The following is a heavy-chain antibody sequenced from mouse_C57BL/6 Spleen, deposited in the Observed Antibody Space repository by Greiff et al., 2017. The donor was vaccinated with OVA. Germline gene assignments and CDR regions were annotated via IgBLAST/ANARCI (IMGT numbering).Heavy chain of an antibody. CDR3: ARDYDGFAY. J-gene: IGHJ3*01. CDR2: INYDGSST. V-gene: IGHV5-16*01. D-gene: IGHD2-12*01. Sequence: EVKLMESEGGLVQPGSSMKLSCTASGFTFSDYYMAWVRQVPEKGLEWVANINYDGSSTYYLDSLKSRFIISRDNAKNILYLQMSSLKSEDTATYYCARDYDGFAYWGQGTLVTVSA. CDR1: GFTFSDYY.